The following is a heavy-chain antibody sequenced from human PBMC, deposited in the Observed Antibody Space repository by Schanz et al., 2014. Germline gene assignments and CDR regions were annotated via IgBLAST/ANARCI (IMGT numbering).Heavy chain of an antibody. V-gene: IGHV1-69*08. CDR2: VIPILGAT. Sequence: QVQLVQSGAEVKKPGSSARVSCKASGGTFSRLTFSWVRQAPGQGLEWMGRVIPILGATHYAQKFQGRVTITADKSTTTAYMELNSLNADDTAVYYCAALDYADSVSWGQGTLVTVSS. J-gene: IGHJ5*02. CDR1: GGTFSRLT. CDR3: AALDYADSVS. D-gene: IGHD4-17*01.